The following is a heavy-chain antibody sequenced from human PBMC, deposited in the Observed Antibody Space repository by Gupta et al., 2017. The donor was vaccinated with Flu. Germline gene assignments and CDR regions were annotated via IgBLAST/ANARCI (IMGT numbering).Heavy chain of an antibody. J-gene: IGHJ4*02. CDR2: VSGTGRST. V-gene: IGHV3-23*01. Sequence: EVQLLESGGVLIQPGGSLRLSCATSGFTFSHSVMAWVRQAPGKGLEWLSVVSGTGRSTYYADSVRGRFIISRDNSRNTLYLQMDSLTVEDTAVYFCARDGQWLERTGFEYWGRGTVVTVSS. D-gene: IGHD6-19*01. CDR1: GFTFSHSV. CDR3: ARDGQWLERTGFEY.